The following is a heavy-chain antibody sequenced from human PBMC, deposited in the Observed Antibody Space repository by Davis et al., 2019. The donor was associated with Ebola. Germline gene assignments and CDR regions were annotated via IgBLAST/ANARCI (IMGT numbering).Heavy chain of an antibody. J-gene: IGHJ4*02. V-gene: IGHV4-34*01. CDR3: ARRSSSSFDY. CDR1: GYSISTGYY. D-gene: IGHD6-6*01. CDR2: INHSGST. Sequence: MPSETLSLTCTVSGYSISTGYYWSWIRQPPGEGLEWIGEINHSGSTYYNPSLKSRVTISVDTSKNQFSLKLSSVTAADTAVYYCARRSSSSFDYWGQGTLVTVSS.